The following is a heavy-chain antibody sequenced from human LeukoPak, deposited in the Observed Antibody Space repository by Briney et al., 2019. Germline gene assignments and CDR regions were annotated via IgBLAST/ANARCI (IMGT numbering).Heavy chain of an antibody. D-gene: IGHD5-24*01. J-gene: IGHJ6*03. Sequence: GGSLRLSCAASGFTFSSYSMNWVRQAPGKGLEWVSSISSSSSYIYYADSVKGRFTFSRDNAKNSLYLQMNSLRAEDTAVYYCARVRDGYKPPKLSSYYYMDVWGKGTTVTISS. CDR2: ISSSSSYI. V-gene: IGHV3-21*01. CDR1: GFTFSSYS. CDR3: ARVRDGYKPPKLSSYYYMDV.